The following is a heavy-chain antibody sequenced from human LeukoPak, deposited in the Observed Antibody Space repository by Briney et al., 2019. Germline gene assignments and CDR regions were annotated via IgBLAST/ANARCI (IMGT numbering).Heavy chain of an antibody. CDR1: GYSISSGFY. CDR2: IYHSGTS. V-gene: IGHV4-38-2*01. CDR3: ARGTGYSSTFDP. D-gene: IGHD6-13*01. J-gene: IGHJ5*02. Sequence: SETLSLTCAVSGYSISSGFYWGWVRQPPGKGLEWIGSIYHSGTSFYNPSLQGRATISVDTSRNQFSLKLYSLTAADTAVYFCARGTGYSSTFDPWGQGTLVTVSS.